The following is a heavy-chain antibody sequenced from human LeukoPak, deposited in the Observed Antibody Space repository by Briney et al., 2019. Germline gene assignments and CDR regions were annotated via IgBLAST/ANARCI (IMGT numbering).Heavy chain of an antibody. CDR3: ARKQDYGDYLQYFDY. CDR2: ITTSSSYI. Sequence: RPGGSLRLSCAASGFTFSSYSMNWVRQAPGKGLEWVSCITTSSSYIYYADSVKGRFTISRDNAKNSLYLQMNSLRAEDTAVYYCARKQDYGDYLQYFDYWGQGALVTVSS. V-gene: IGHV3-21*01. D-gene: IGHD4-17*01. CDR1: GFTFSSYS. J-gene: IGHJ4*02.